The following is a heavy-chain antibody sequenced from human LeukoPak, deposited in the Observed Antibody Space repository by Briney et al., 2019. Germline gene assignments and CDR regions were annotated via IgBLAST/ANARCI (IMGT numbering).Heavy chain of an antibody. D-gene: IGHD5-18*01. CDR3: ASEDVDTGDF. Sequence: GRSLRLSCAASGFTFTNAGIHWVRLAAGKGLEWVSFISRDGTNKYYSDSVDGRFTVSRLNSQNTVHLQMTDLRPDDTATYYCASEDVDTGDFWGQGTLVTVSS. CDR1: GFTFTNAG. V-gene: IGHV3-30*01. CDR2: ISRDGTNK. J-gene: IGHJ4*02.